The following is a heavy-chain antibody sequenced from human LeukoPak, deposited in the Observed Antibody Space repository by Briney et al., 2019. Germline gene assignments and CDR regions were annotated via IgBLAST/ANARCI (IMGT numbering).Heavy chain of an antibody. V-gene: IGHV3-23*01. CDR2: VSGSGGNT. Sequence: GGSLRLSCAASGFTFSSYAMSWVRQSPGKGLEWVSAVSGSGGNTYSADSVKGRCTISRDNSLQTLFLHMNSLRAEDTAVYYCARGMSATSGYLELEYWGQGALVTVST. D-gene: IGHD3-22*01. CDR3: ARGMSATSGYLELEY. J-gene: IGHJ4*02. CDR1: GFTFSSYA.